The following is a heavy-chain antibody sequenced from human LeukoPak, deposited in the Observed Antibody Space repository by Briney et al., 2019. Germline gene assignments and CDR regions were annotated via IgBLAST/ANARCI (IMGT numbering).Heavy chain of an antibody. J-gene: IGHJ4*02. D-gene: IGHD6-19*01. Sequence: GASVKVSCKASGYTFTGYYMHWVRQAPGQGLEWMGWINPNSGGTNYAQKFQGRVTMTRDTSISTAYMELSRLRSDDTAVYYCARDNDHIAVAGTVDYWGQGTLVTVSS. CDR3: ARDNDHIAVAGTVDY. CDR2: INPNSGGT. V-gene: IGHV1-2*02. CDR1: GYTFTGYY.